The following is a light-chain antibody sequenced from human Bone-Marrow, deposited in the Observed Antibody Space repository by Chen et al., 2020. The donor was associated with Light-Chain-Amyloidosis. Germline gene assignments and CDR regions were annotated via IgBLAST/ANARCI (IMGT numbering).Light chain of an antibody. J-gene: IGLJ1*01. CDR3: SSYTIANSLV. Sequence: QSALTQPASVSGSPGQSITISCTGTSSDVGGDNHVSWYQQHPDKAPKLMIYEVTNRPSWVPDLFSGSTSDNTASLTISGLQNEDEADYFCSSYTIANSLVFGSGTRVTVL. V-gene: IGLV2-14*01. CDR2: EVT. CDR1: SSDVGGDNH.